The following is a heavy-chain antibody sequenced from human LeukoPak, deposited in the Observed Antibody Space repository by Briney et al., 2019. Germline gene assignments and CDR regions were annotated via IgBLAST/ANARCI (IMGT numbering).Heavy chain of an antibody. Sequence: WASVTVSCTASGYTFTSYGISWVRQAPGQGLEWMGWISAYNGNTNYAQKLQGRVTMTTDTSTSTAYMELRSLRSADTAVYYCARVFTMVRGVITFDYWGQGTPVTVSS. CDR2: ISAYNGNT. D-gene: IGHD3-10*01. CDR3: ARVFTMVRGVITFDY. V-gene: IGHV1-18*04. CDR1: GYTFTSYG. J-gene: IGHJ4*02.